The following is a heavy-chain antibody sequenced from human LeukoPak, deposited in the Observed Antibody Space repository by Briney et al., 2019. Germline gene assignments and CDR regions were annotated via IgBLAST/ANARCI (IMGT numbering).Heavy chain of an antibody. Sequence: ASVKVSCKASGYTFTSYGISWVRQAPGQGLEWMGWMNPNSGNTGYAQKFQGRVTMTRNTSISTAYMELSSLRSEDTAVYYCARGRPMVRGVYYFDYWGQGTLVTVSS. CDR1: GYTFTSYG. D-gene: IGHD3-10*01. CDR2: MNPNSGNT. V-gene: IGHV1-8*02. CDR3: ARGRPMVRGVYYFDY. J-gene: IGHJ4*02.